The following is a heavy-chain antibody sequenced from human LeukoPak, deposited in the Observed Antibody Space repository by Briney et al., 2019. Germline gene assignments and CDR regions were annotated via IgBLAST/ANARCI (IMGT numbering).Heavy chain of an antibody. J-gene: IGHJ3*02. Sequence: GASVKVSCKASGYTFTGYYMHWVRQAPGQGLEWMGRVNPNSGGTNYAQKFQGRVTMTRDTSISTAYMELSRLRSDDTAVYYCAREGAGGLDDAFDIWGQGTMVTVSS. D-gene: IGHD3-16*01. CDR3: AREGAGGLDDAFDI. CDR2: VNPNSGGT. CDR1: GYTFTGYY. V-gene: IGHV1-2*06.